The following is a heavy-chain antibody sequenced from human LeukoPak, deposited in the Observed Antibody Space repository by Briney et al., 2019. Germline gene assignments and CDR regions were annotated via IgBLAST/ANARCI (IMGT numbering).Heavy chain of an antibody. D-gene: IGHD3-3*01. CDR3: ARGPYSDFWSGYPYFDY. CDR2: IFYTGST. CDR1: GGSITDYY. V-gene: IGHV4-59*08. Sequence: SETLSLTCTVSGGSITDYYWSWIRQPPGKGLEWIGYIFYTGSTNYNTSLQSRVTISVDTSKNQFSLKLSSVTAADTAVYYCARGPYSDFWSGYPYFDYWGQGTLVTVSS. J-gene: IGHJ4*02.